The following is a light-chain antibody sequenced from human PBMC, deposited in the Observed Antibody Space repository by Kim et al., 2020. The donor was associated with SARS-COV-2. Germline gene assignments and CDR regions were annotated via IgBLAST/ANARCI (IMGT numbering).Light chain of an antibody. J-gene: IGKJ1*01. V-gene: IGKV1-5*03. CDR1: QTISTY. CDR2: RAS. CDR3: QRYNDYPTWS. Sequence: SVGDRVTISCRASQTISTYLAWYQQKPGKAPKHLIYRASSLKSGVPSRFSGSGSGTEFTLTISSLQADDFATYYCQRYNDYPTWSFGQGTKVEIK.